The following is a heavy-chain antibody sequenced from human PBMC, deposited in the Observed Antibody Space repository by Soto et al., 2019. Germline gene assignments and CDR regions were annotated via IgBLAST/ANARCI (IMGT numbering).Heavy chain of an antibody. CDR3: AANPIFCSGGSCYPSNWFDP. V-gene: IGHV4-4*02. CDR1: SGSISSSNW. D-gene: IGHD2-15*01. J-gene: IGHJ5*02. Sequence: QVQLQESGPGLVKPSGTLSLTCAVSSGSISSSNWWSWVRQPPGKGLEWIGEIYHSGSTNYNPSLNSRVTISVDKSKNQFSLKLSSVTAADTAVYYCAANPIFCSGGSCYPSNWFDPWGQGTLVTVSS. CDR2: IYHSGST.